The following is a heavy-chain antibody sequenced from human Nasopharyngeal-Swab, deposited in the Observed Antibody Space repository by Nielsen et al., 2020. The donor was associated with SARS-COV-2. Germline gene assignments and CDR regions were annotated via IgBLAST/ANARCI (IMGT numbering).Heavy chain of an antibody. CDR2: IWYDGSNK. Sequence: GGSLRLSCAVSGFTFSSYGMHWVRQAPGKGLEWVAVIWYDGSNKYYADSVKGRFTISRDNSKNTLYLQMNSLRAEDTAVYYCARDNLDYGDYNPEDYYYYYGMDVWGQGTTVTVSS. CDR1: GFTFSSYG. D-gene: IGHD4-17*01. CDR3: ARDNLDYGDYNPEDYYYYYGMDV. J-gene: IGHJ6*02. V-gene: IGHV3-33*01.